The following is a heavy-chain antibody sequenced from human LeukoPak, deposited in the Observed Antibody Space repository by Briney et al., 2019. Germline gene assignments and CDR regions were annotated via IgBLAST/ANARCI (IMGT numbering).Heavy chain of an antibody. D-gene: IGHD5-24*01. CDR1: VYTFTGYH. Sequence: EASVKVSCKASVYTFTGYHMHWVRQAPGQGLEWMGWVNCDSGDTKYAQKYQGRVTMTRDTALTTAYMELTGLNFDDTAVYFCARAARRDDYTFQSFFDSWGQGTLVAVSS. J-gene: IGHJ4*02. V-gene: IGHV1-2*02. CDR3: ARAARRDDYTFQSFFDS. CDR2: VNCDSGDT.